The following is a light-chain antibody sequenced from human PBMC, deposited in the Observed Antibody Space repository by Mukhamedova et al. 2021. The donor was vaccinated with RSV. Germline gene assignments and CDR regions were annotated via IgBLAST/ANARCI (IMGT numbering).Light chain of an antibody. J-gene: IGLJ2*01. CDR1: SSDVGGYNY. CDR3: SSYTSSSTVV. V-gene: IGLV2-14*01. CDR2: EVS. Sequence: GQSITISCTGTSSDVGGYNYVSWYQQHPGKAPKLMIYEVSNRPSGVSNRFSGSKSGNTASLTISGLQAEDEADYYCSSYTSSSTVVF.